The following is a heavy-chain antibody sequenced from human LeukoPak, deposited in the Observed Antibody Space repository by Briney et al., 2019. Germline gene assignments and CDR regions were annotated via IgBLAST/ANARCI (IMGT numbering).Heavy chain of an antibody. D-gene: IGHD3-9*01. V-gene: IGHV4-39*07. CDR2: LSYTGNT. CDR1: HGSITTPDYY. CDR3: AKESEFDRSGESTDYFDY. J-gene: IGHJ4*02. Sequence: SETLSLTCSVSHGSITTPDYYWGWIRQPPGKGLEWIGTLSYTGNTYYNPSLKSRVTIGVDTSKNQLSLELNSMTTADTAKYYCAKESEFDRSGESTDYFDYWGQGILVTVSS.